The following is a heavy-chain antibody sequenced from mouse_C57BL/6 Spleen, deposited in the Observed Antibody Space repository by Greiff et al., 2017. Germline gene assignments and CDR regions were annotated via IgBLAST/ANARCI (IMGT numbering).Heavy chain of an antibody. Sequence: QVQLQQSGPELVQPGASVKISCKASGYAFSSSWMNWVKPRPGKGLEWIGRIYPGDGDTNYNGKFKGKATLTADKSSSTAYMQLSSLTSEDSAVYFCARYGGNYWFAYWGQGTLVTVSA. CDR2: IYPGDGDT. J-gene: IGHJ3*01. CDR1: GYAFSSSW. CDR3: ARYGGNYWFAY. V-gene: IGHV1-82*01. D-gene: IGHD2-1*01.